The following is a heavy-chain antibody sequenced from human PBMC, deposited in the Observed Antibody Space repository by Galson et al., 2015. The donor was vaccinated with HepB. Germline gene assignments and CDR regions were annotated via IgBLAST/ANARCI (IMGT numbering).Heavy chain of an antibody. J-gene: IGHJ6*02. V-gene: IGHV2-5*01. CDR2: IYWNDDK. Sequence: PALVKPTQTLTLTCTFSGFSLTTSGVGVGWIRQPPGKALEWLALIYWNDDKHYSSFLKSRLTISKDTAKNQVVLTMTNMDPVDTATYYCAHSLGTIFGVGRRNYYYYGMDVWGQGTTVTGSS. CDR1: GFSLTTSGVG. CDR3: AHSLGTIFGVGRRNYYYYGMDV. D-gene: IGHD3-3*01.